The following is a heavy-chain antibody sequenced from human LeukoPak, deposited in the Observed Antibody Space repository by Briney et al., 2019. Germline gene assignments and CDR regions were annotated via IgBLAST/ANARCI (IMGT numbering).Heavy chain of an antibody. CDR1: RDSISNYY. CDR3: ARTYDSSGSRDAFDI. V-gene: IGHV4-59*01. D-gene: IGHD3-22*01. Sequence: TTSETLSLTCNVSRDSISNYYWSWIRQSPGKGLEWIGYIYYTGNTNYNPSLKSRVTMSVDTSKNQFSLKLSSVTAADTAVYYCARTYDSSGSRDAFDIWGQGTMVTVSS. J-gene: IGHJ3*02. CDR2: IYYTGNT.